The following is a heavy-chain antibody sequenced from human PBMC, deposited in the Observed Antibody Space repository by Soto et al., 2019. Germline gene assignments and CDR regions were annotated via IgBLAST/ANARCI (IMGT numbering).Heavy chain of an antibody. CDR3: AYSYYDSSGYYYFQH. Sequence: SETLSLTCTVSGGSISSGDYYWSWIRQPPGKGLEWIGYIYYSGSTYYNPSLKSRVTISVDTSKNQFSLKLSSVTAADTAVYYCAYSYYDSSGYYYFQHWARGTLVTVSS. CDR2: IYYSGST. J-gene: IGHJ1*01. V-gene: IGHV4-30-4*01. D-gene: IGHD3-22*01. CDR1: GGSISSGDYY.